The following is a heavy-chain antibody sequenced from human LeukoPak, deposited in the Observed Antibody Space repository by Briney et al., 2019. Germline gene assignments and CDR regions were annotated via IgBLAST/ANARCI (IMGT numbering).Heavy chain of an antibody. V-gene: IGHV3-11*01. CDR3: ARSIGLTGGGVDV. CDR2: ITNGGSTI. J-gene: IGHJ6*02. CDR1: GFTFSDYN. D-gene: IGHD3-9*01. Sequence: SGGSLRLSCAASGFTFSDYNMNWVRQAPGKGLGWVSYITNGGSTIHHADSVKGRFTISRDNAKKTLYLQMNSLRAEDTAVYYCARSIGLTGGGVDVWGQGTTVTVSS.